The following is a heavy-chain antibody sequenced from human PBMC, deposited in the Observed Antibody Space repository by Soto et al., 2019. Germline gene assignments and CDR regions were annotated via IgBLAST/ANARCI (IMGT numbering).Heavy chain of an antibody. J-gene: IGHJ4*02. Sequence: QVQLVESGGGVVQPGRSLRLSCAASGFTFSSYGMHWVRQAPGKGLEWVAVIWYDGSNKYYADSVKGRFTISRDNSKNTLYLQMNSLRVDDTAVYYGAREGIAVAGTDYWGQGTLVTVSS. CDR2: IWYDGSNK. CDR1: GFTFSSYG. CDR3: AREGIAVAGTDY. D-gene: IGHD6-19*01. V-gene: IGHV3-33*01.